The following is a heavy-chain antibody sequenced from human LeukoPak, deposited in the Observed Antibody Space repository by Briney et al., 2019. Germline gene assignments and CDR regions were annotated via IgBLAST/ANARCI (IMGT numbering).Heavy chain of an antibody. J-gene: IGHJ4*02. CDR3: AREGILTGSEKGYYFDY. CDR2: IYYSGST. V-gene: IGHV4-30-4*01. CDR1: GGSISSGDYY. D-gene: IGHD3-9*01. Sequence: SETLSLTCTVSGGSISSGDYYWSWIRQPPGKGLEWIGYIYYSGSTYYNPSLKSRVTISVDTSKNQFSLKLSSVTAADTAVYYCAREGILTGSEKGYYFDYWGQGTLVTVSS.